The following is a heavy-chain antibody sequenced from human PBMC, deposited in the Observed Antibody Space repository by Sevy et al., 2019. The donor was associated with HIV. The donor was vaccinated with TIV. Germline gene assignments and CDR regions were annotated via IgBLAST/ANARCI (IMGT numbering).Heavy chain of an antibody. V-gene: IGHV1-3*01. J-gene: IGHJ4*02. CDR3: AGDFCSGGSCYSAFVY. D-gene: IGHD2-15*01. CDR2: VNAGTGDT. CDR1: GYTFTSYI. Sequence: ASVKVSCKASGYTFTSYIMYWVRQAPGQSLEWMGWVNAGTGDTKYSQKFQGRVIVTRDTSASTAYMELNSLRSEDTAVYYCAGDFCSGGSCYSAFVYWGQGTLVTVSS.